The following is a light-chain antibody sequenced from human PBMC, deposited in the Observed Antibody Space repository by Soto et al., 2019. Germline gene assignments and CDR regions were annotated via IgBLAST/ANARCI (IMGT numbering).Light chain of an antibody. Sequence: IGLTLSPGTLSLTPGERATLSCRASQSVSSRLAWYQQKPGQAPRLLISGASSRATGIPDRFSGSGSGTDFTLTISRLEPEDFALYYCQHYVERSPITFGQGTRLEIK. V-gene: IGKV3-20*01. CDR2: GAS. CDR3: QHYVERSPIT. CDR1: QSVSSR. J-gene: IGKJ5*01.